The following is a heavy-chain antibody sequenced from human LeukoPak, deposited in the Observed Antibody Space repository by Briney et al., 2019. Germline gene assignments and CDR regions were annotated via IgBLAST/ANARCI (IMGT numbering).Heavy chain of an antibody. V-gene: IGHV4-39*07. CDR2: FYFGGNT. Sequence: SETLSLTCSVSGGSIRSTSKYWGWIRQPPGKGLEWIGSFYFGGNTYYNPSLQSRVTISVDTSKNQFSLRVTSVTAADTAIYYCARGLYGGNSDYFDYRGQGTLVTVSA. CDR3: ARGLYGGNSDYFDY. CDR1: GGSIRSTSKY. D-gene: IGHD4-23*01. J-gene: IGHJ4*02.